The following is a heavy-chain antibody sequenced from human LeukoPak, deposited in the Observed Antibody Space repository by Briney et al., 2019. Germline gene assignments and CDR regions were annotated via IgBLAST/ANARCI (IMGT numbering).Heavy chain of an antibody. CDR1: GFTFTSYS. Sequence: GGSLRLSCAASGFTFTSYSMNWVRQAPGKGLEWVSTISGGGGSTYYADSVKGRFTISRDNSKNTLYLQVNSLRAEDTAVYYCAKGGKWDVTPFDYWGQGTLVTASS. V-gene: IGHV3-23*01. CDR3: AKGGKWDVTPFDY. CDR2: ISGGGGST. D-gene: IGHD1-26*01. J-gene: IGHJ4*02.